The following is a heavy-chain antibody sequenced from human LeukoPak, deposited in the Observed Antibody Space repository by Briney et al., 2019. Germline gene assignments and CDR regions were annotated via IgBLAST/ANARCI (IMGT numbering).Heavy chain of an antibody. J-gene: IGHJ4*02. Sequence: KTGGSLRLSCAASGFTFSYAWMNWVRQAPGKGLEWVGRIKSKSDGGTIDYAAPVKGRFTISRDDSKNTLYLQIHSLKTEDTAVYYCTTDGLYSTDNWGQGTLVTVSS. CDR2: IKSKSDGGTI. CDR3: TTDGLYSTDN. CDR1: GFTFSYAW. D-gene: IGHD2-15*01. V-gene: IGHV3-15*01.